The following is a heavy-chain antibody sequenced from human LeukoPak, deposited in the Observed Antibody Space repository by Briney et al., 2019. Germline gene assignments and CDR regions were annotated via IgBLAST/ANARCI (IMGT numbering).Heavy chain of an antibody. CDR3: ARLTGSYFDY. CDR1: GFTFSSHG. V-gene: IGHV3-33*01. CDR2: IWYDGSNK. J-gene: IGHJ4*02. D-gene: IGHD7-27*01. Sequence: SGRSLRLSCAASGFTFSSHGMHWGRQAPGKGLEWVALIWYDGSNKYYADSVKGRFTISRDNSKNTLYLQMNSLRAEDTAVYYCARLTGSYFDYWGQGTLVTVSS.